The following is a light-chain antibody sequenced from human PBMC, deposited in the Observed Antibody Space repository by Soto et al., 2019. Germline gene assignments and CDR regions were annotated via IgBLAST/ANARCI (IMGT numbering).Light chain of an antibody. CDR3: QQYYSTPQT. CDR2: WAS. V-gene: IGKV4-1*01. J-gene: IGKJ1*01. CDR1: QSVLYSSNNKNY. Sequence: DIVMTQSPDSLAVSLGERATINCKSSQSVLYSSNNKNYLAWYQQKPGQPPKLLIYWASTRESGVPDRFSGSGSETDLTLTISSLQAEDVEVYHCQQYYSTPQTFGQGTKVEIK.